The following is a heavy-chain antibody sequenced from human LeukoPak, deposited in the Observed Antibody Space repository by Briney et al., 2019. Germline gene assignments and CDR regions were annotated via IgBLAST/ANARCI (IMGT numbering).Heavy chain of an antibody. CDR2: INHSGSA. CDR3: ARDSQLVFDY. CDR1: GGSFSGYY. J-gene: IGHJ4*02. D-gene: IGHD6-13*01. V-gene: IGHV4-34*01. Sequence: SETLSLTCAVYGGSFSGYYWSWSWIRQPPGKGLEWIGEINHSGSANYNPSLKSRVTISVDTSKNQFSLKLSSVTAADTAVYYCARDSQLVFDYWGQGTLVTVSS.